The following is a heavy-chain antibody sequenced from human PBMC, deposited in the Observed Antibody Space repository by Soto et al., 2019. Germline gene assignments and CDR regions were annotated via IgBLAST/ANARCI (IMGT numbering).Heavy chain of an antibody. CDR1: GYTFTSYH. CDR2: ISAYNIKT. CDR3: ARDAPPTDY. V-gene: IGHV1-18*01. J-gene: IGHJ4*02. Sequence: QVQLVQSGAEVKKPGASVKLSCKTSGYTFTSYHISWVRQAPGQGLEWMGWISAYNIKTNYAQKFQGRVTMTTDTLTSTAYMELRSLRSDDTAVYYCARDAPPTDYWAQGTLVTVSS.